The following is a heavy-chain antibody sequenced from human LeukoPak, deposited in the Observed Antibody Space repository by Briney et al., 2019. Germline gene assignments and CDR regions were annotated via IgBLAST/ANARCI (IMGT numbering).Heavy chain of an antibody. CDR3: ARDTQLLPRGGMDV. V-gene: IGHV3-30-3*01. CDR2: ISYDGSNK. J-gene: IGHJ6*02. Sequence: PGGSLRLSCAASGFTFSSYAMHWVRQAPGKGLEWVAVISYDGSNKYYADSVKGRFTISRDNSKNTLYLQMNSLRAEDTAVSYCARDTQLLPRGGMDVWGQGTTVTVSS. D-gene: IGHD2-2*01. CDR1: GFTFSSYA.